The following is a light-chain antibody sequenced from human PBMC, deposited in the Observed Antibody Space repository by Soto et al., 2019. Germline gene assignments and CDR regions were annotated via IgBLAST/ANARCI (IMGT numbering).Light chain of an antibody. CDR2: WAS. V-gene: IGKV4-1*01. Sequence: DIVMTQSPDSLAVSLGERATINCKSSQSVLYSSINKNYLAWYQQKPGQPPRLLIYWASGRESGVPDRFSGSGSGTDFTLTISSLQAEDVAVYYCQQYFSAPFTFGPVTKVDIK. CDR1: QSVLYSSINKNY. J-gene: IGKJ3*01. CDR3: QQYFSAPFT.